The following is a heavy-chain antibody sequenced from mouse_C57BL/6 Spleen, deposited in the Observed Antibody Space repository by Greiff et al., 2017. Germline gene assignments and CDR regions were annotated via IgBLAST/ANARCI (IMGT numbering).Heavy chain of an antibody. D-gene: IGHD1-1*01. Sequence: QVQLQQSGAELVRPGASVTLSCKASGYTFTDYEMHWVKQTPVHGLEWIGAIDPETGGTAYNQKFKGKAILTADKSSSTAYMGLRSLTSEDSAVYYCTRGVYYYVSRYFDVWGTGTTVTVSS. J-gene: IGHJ1*03. CDR2: IDPETGGT. CDR3: TRGVYYYVSRYFDV. CDR1: GYTFTDYE. V-gene: IGHV1-15*01.